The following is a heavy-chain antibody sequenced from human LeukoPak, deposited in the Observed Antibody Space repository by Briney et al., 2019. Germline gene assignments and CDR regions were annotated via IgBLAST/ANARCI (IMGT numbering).Heavy chain of an antibody. V-gene: IGHV3-23*01. CDR1: GLSLSNYG. CDR3: AKRGVVIRVILVGFHKEAYYFDS. J-gene: IGHJ4*02. CDR2: ISGSGGGT. D-gene: IGHD3-22*01. Sequence: PGGSLRLSCAVSGLSLSNYGMSWVRLAPGKGLERVAGISGSGGGTNYADSVKGRFTISRDNPKNTLYLQMNRLRAEDTAVYFCAKRGVVIRVILVGFHKEAYYFDSWGQGALVTVSS.